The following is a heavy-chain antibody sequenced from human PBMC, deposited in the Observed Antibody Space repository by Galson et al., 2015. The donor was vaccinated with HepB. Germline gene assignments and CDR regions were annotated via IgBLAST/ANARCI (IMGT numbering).Heavy chain of an antibody. D-gene: IGHD3-16*01. V-gene: IGHV3-21*01. J-gene: IGHJ3*02. CDR1: GFTFNSYN. CDR3: ARTLMRADQDAFDI. CDR2: ISSSANSV. Sequence: SLRLSCAASGFTFNSYNMNWVRQAPGKGLEWVSSISSSANSVYQADSIQGRFTISRDNAKNSLYLQMNSLRVEDTAVYYCARTLMRADQDAFDIWGQGTMVTVSS.